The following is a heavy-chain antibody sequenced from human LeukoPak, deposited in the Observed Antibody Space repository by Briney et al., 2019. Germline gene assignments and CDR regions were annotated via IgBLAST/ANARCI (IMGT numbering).Heavy chain of an antibody. CDR2: ISYDGSNK. CDR1: GFTLSSYA. Sequence: GRSLRLSCAASGFTLSSYAMHWVRQALGKGLEWVAVISYDGSNKYYAESVKGRFTISRDNSKNTLYLQMNSLRAEDTAVYYCARDPYGGSSWYTEISPYFDYWGQGTLVSVSS. D-gene: IGHD6-13*01. V-gene: IGHV3-30*01. J-gene: IGHJ4*02. CDR3: ARDPYGGSSWYTEISPYFDY.